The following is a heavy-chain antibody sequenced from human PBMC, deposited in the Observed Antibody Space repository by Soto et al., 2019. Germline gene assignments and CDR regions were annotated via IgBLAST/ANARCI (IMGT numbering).Heavy chain of an antibody. CDR1: GDTFTFYS. CDR3: ASSYGSGYRAFDY. Sequence: QVQLVQSGAEVKKPGSSVRVSCKASGDTFTFYSINWVRQAPGLGLEWMGRINPILSMSNYAQRFQGRVTXTXDXXTSTASMELSSLRSEDTAMYYCASSYGSGYRAFDYWGQGALVTVSS. D-gene: IGHD3-10*01. J-gene: IGHJ4*02. CDR2: INPILSMS. V-gene: IGHV1-69*02.